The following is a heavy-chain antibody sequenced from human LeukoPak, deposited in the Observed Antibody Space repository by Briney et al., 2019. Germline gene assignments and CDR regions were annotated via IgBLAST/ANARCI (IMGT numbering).Heavy chain of an antibody. CDR1: GFTFSSYA. V-gene: IGHV3-23*01. J-gene: IGHJ4*02. D-gene: IGHD1-26*01. CDR3: AKSLKIVGATSATY. Sequence: GSLRLSCAASGFTFSSYAMSWVRQAPGKGLEWVSAISGSGGSTYYADSVKGRFTISRDNSKNTLYLQMNSLRAEDTAVYYCAKSLKIVGATSATYWGQGTLVTVSS. CDR2: ISGSGGST.